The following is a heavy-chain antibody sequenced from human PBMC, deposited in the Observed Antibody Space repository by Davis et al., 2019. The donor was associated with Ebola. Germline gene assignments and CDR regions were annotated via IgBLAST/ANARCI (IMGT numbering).Heavy chain of an antibody. CDR1: GGSFSGYY. CDR3: ARDGSSWANYYYYYGMDV. J-gene: IGHJ6*02. CDR2: INHTGST. D-gene: IGHD7-27*01. V-gene: IGHV4-34*01. Sequence: MPSETLSLTFAVYGGSFSGYYWRGIRQPPGKGLAWIGEINHTGSTNYNPSLRSRVTISVDTSKNQFSLKLSSVTAADTAVYYCARDGSSWANYYYYYGMDVWGQGTTVTVSS.